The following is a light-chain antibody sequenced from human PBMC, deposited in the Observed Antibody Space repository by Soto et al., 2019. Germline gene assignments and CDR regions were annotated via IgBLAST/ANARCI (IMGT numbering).Light chain of an antibody. V-gene: IGKV3D-15*01. CDR3: QQYNDRPPIT. CDR1: QSVNSN. J-gene: IGKJ5*01. Sequence: ETVMTQSPATLSVSPGERATLSCRASQSVNSNLAWYQQKLGQAPRLLIYDASNRATGIPARFSGSGSGSEFTLTISGLQSEDFAVYYCQQYNDRPPITFGQGTRLEI. CDR2: DAS.